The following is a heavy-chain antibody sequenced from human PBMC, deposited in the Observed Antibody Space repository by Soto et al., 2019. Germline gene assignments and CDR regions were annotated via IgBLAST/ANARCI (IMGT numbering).Heavy chain of an antibody. V-gene: IGHV3-30*18. Sequence: GGSLRLSCAASGLTFSSYGMHWVRQAPGKGLEWVAVISYGGSNKYYADSVKGRFTISRDNSKNTLYLQMNSLRGEDTAVYYWAKGGYYDSSGYFDYWGQGTLVTVSS. J-gene: IGHJ4*02. CDR1: GLTFSSYG. CDR3: AKGGYYDSSGYFDY. CDR2: ISYGGSNK. D-gene: IGHD3-22*01.